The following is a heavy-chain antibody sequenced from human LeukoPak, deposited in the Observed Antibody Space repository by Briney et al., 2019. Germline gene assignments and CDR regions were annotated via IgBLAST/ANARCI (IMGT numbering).Heavy chain of an antibody. V-gene: IGHV1-2*02. D-gene: IGHD6-19*01. Sequence: EASVKVSCKASGYTFTSHGISWVRQAPGQGLEWMGWINPNSGGTNYAQKFQGRVTMTRDTSISTAYMELSRLRSDDTAVYYCARDLGISGWYAPPLGYFDYWGQGTLVTVSS. CDR3: ARDLGISGWYAPPLGYFDY. CDR2: INPNSGGT. CDR1: GYTFTSHG. J-gene: IGHJ4*02.